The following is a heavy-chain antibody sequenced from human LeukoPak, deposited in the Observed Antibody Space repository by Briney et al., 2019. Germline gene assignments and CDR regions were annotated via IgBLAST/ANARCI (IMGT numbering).Heavy chain of an antibody. V-gene: IGHV3-7*01. Sequence: GGSLRLSCAASGFTFSSYWMSWVRQAPGKGLEWVANIKQDGSEKYYVDSVKGRFTISRDNAKNSLYLQINSLRAEDTAVYYCARESGSFVEGEMDVWGKGTTVTVSS. J-gene: IGHJ6*04. D-gene: IGHD1-26*01. CDR3: ARESGSFVEGEMDV. CDR1: GFTFSSYW. CDR2: IKQDGSEK.